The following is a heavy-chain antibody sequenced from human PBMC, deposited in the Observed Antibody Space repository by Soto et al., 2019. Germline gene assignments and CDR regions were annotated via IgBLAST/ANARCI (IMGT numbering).Heavy chain of an antibody. CDR3: ASWHERGHAYDV. CDR2: LYDVDGS. J-gene: IGHJ3*01. D-gene: IGHD3-10*01. V-gene: IGHV3-53*01. Sequence: DVQLVESGGGLIQPGESLRLSCTAFGLTVSGKKYVAWVRQAPGKGLEWVSALYDVDGSFYADSVKGRFTTSSDSSKTTVYLQMNGLRPDDTAVYYCASWHERGHAYDVWGQGTTVTVSS. CDR1: GLTVSGKKY.